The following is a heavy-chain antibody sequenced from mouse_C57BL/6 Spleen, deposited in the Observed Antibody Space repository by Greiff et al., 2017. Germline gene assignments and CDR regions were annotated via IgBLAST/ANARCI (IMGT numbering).Heavy chain of an antibody. D-gene: IGHD1-1*01. V-gene: IGHV5-4*01. J-gene: IGHJ2*01. CDR1: GFTFSSYA. CDR2: ISDGGSYI. Sequence: EVKLVESGGGLVKPGGSLKLSCAASGFTFSSYAMSWVRQTPEKRLEWVATISDGGSYIYYTDNVKGRFTISRDNAKNNLYLQMSHLKSEDTAMYYCAREDYYGSSYDYWGQGTTLTVSS. CDR3: AREDYYGSSYDY.